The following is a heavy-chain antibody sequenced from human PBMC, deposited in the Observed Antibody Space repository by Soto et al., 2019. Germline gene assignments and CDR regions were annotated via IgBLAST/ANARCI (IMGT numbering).Heavy chain of an antibody. D-gene: IGHD3-3*01. J-gene: IGHJ4*02. CDR1: GYTFTSFD. Sequence: QVQLVQSGAEVKKPGASVKVSCKASGYTFTSFDINWLRQATGQGHEWMRWMNLNSGKTGYAQKFQGRVTMTRNTSISTAYMEVSSLRSEDTAVNSCARASHCDFWSGDYGAGFDYCAQGTLVTFSS. CDR2: MNLNSGKT. CDR3: ARASHCDFWSGDYGAGFDY. V-gene: IGHV1-8*01.